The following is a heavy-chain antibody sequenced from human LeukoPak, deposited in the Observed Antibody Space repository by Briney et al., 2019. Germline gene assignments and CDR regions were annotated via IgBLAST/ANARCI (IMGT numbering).Heavy chain of an antibody. CDR2: ISSSGSTI. Sequence: GGSLRLSCAASGFTFSSYQMNWVRQAPGKGLEWVSYISSSGSTIYYADSVKGRFTISRDNAKNSLYLQMNSLRAEDTAVYYCAELGITMIGGVWGKGTTVTISS. CDR1: GFTFSSYQ. J-gene: IGHJ6*04. D-gene: IGHD3-10*02. CDR3: AELGITMIGGV. V-gene: IGHV3-48*03.